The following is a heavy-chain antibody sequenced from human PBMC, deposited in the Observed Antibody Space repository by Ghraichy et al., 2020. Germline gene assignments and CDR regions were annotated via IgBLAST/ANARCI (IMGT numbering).Heavy chain of an antibody. CDR1: GFTLSSHW. CDR2: INHDGSYT. V-gene: IGHV3-74*01. D-gene: IGHD3-22*01. CDR3: APYSSGFHY. Sequence: GEFLNISCVGSGFTLSSHWMNWVRLTPGKGLEWLSRINHDGSYTAYGDSVRGRFTISRDNAKNTLYLQMRRLRAEDAAVYYCAPYSSGFHYWGQGTLVTVSS. J-gene: IGHJ4*02.